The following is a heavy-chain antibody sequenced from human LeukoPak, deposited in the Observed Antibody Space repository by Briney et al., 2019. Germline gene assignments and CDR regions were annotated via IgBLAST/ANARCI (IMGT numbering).Heavy chain of an antibody. Sequence: QPGGSLRLSCAASGFTFSNYWMHWVRQAPGKGLVWVSRIDDDGSSTNYADSVKGRFTISRDNAKNTLYLQMNSLRAEDTAVYYCARGGVDYWGQGTLVTVSS. CDR1: GFTFSNYW. CDR2: IDDDGSST. J-gene: IGHJ4*02. V-gene: IGHV3-74*01. CDR3: ARGGVDY. D-gene: IGHD3-16*01.